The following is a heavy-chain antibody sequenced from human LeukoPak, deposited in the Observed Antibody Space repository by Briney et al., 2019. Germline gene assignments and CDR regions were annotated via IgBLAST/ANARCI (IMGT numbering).Heavy chain of an antibody. CDR1: GYTFTSYA. J-gene: IGHJ6*02. D-gene: IGHD4-17*01. V-gene: IGHV1-3*01. CDR3: ATARLYGAPLYGMDV. Sequence: GASVKVSCKASGYTFTSYAMHWVRQAPGQRLEWMGWINAGNGNTKYSQKFQGRVTITRDTSASTAYMELSSLRSEDTAVYYCATARLYGAPLYGMDVWGQGTTVTVSS. CDR2: INAGNGNT.